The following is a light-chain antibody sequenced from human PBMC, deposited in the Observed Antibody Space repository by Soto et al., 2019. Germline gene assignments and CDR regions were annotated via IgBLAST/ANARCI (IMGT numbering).Light chain of an antibody. J-gene: IGKJ4*01. CDR3: QHYVTWPLT. Sequence: EIVLTQSPGTLSLSPGERATLSCRASQTISGTYLAWYQQKPGQAPRLLIYDTSIRAAGVPARFSGSRSGAEFTLTISSLQSEDFAVYYCQHYVTWPLTFGQGTKVDIK. CDR1: QTISGTY. CDR2: DTS. V-gene: IGKV3-15*01.